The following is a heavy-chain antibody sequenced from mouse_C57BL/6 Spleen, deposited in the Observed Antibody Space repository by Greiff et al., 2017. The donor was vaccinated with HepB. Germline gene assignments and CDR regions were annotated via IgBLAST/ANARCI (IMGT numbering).Heavy chain of an antibody. D-gene: IGHD2-5*01. CDR2: ISSGGSYT. V-gene: IGHV5-6*01. CDR3: ASVYSNYFDY. CDR1: GFTFSSYG. Sequence: EVQLVESGGDLVKPGGSLKLSCAASGFTFSSYGMSWVRQTPDKRLEWVATISSGGSYTYYPDSVKGRFTISRDNAKNTLYLQMSSLKSEDTAMYYCASVYSNYFDYWGQGTTLTVSS. J-gene: IGHJ2*01.